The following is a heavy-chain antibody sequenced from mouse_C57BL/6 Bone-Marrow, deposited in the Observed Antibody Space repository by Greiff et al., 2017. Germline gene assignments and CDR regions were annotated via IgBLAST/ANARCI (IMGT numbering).Heavy chain of an antibody. J-gene: IGHJ1*03. V-gene: IGHV1-53*01. CDR2: INPSNGGT. CDR3: ARNWENYYGSSPLV. D-gene: IGHD1-1*01. Sequence: QVQLQQPGTELVKPGASVKLSCKASGYTFTSYWMHWVQQRPGQGLEWIGNINPSNGGTNYNEKFKSKATLTVDKSSSTAYMQLSSLTSEDSAVYYCARNWENYYGSSPLVWGTGTTVTVSS. CDR1: GYTFTSYW.